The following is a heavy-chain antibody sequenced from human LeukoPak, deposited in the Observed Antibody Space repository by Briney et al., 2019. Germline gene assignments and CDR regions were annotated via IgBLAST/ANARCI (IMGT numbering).Heavy chain of an antibody. CDR2: IYTSGST. CDR3: ARQRGGEPLAYFDY. V-gene: IGHV4-4*07. Sequence: PSETLSLTCTVSGGSISSYYWSWIRQPAGKGLEWIGRIYTSGSTNYNPSLKSRVTISVDTSKNQFSLKLTSVTAADTAVYYCARQRGGEPLAYFDYWGQGTLVTVSS. CDR1: GGSISSYY. D-gene: IGHD3-16*01. J-gene: IGHJ4*02.